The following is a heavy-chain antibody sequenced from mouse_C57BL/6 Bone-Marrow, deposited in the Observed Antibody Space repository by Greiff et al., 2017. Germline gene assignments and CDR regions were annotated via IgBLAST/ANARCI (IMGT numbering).Heavy chain of an antibody. CDR2: INPYNGGT. V-gene: IGHV1-19*01. Sequence: EVQLQQSGPVLVKPGASVKMSCKASGYTFTDYYMNWVKQSHGKSLEWIGVINPYNGGTSYNQKFKGKATLTVDKSSSTAYMERNSLTSEDSAVYYCARSYYGRDYWGQGTTLTVSS. CDR3: ARSYYGRDY. D-gene: IGHD1-1*01. J-gene: IGHJ2*01. CDR1: GYTFTDYY.